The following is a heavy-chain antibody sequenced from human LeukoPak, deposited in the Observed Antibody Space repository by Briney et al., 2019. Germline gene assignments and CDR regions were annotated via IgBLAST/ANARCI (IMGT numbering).Heavy chain of an antibody. CDR2: IYAGGST. CDR1: GFTVSSNY. Sequence: GGSLRLSCVGSGFTVSSNYMSWVRQAPGKGLEWVSVIYAGGSTYYADSVKGRFTFSRDNVKNSLYLQMNSLRAEDTAIYYCATFRFLGTWGQGTMVTVSP. V-gene: IGHV3-53*01. J-gene: IGHJ3*01. CDR3: ATFRFLGT. D-gene: IGHD3-3*01.